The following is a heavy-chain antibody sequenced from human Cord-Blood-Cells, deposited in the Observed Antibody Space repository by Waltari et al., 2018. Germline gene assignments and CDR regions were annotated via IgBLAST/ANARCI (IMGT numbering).Heavy chain of an antibody. Sequence: QVQLQQWGAGLLKPSETLSLTCAVYGGSFSGYYWSWIRQPRGKGLEWIGGINHSGSTNYNPSLKSRVTISVDTSKNQFSLKLSSVTAADTAVYYCARGDLSTTGTTEPVDAFDIWGQGTMVTVSS. V-gene: IGHV4-34*01. D-gene: IGHD1-1*01. CDR1: GGSFSGYY. J-gene: IGHJ3*02. CDR3: ARGDLSTTGTTEPVDAFDI. CDR2: INHSGST.